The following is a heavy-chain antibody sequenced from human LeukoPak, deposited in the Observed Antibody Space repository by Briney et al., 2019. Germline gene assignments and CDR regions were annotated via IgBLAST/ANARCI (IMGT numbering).Heavy chain of an antibody. D-gene: IGHD3-9*01. CDR1: GYSFTSYW. J-gene: IGHJ3*02. CDR3: ARHENIFSTFDM. Sequence: GESLKISCKGSGYSFTSYWITWVRQMPGKGLEWMGRIDPSDSYTNYSPSFQDHVTISADKSISTAYLQWSSLKASDTAIYYFARHENIFSTFDMWGQGTMVTVSS. V-gene: IGHV5-10-1*01. CDR2: IDPSDSYT.